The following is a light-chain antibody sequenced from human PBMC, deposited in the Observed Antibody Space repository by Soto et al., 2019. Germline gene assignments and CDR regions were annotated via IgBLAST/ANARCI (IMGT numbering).Light chain of an antibody. J-gene: IGKJ2*01. CDR1: QSFSRSY. V-gene: IGKV3-20*01. CDR2: GAS. CDR3: QQYGTSGWT. Sequence: EIVLTQSPGTLSLSPGERATPSCRASQSFSRSYLAWYQQKPGQAPRLVIYGASSRATGIPDRFSGSGSGTDFTLTISRLEPEDFAVYYCQQYGTSGWTFGQGTKLEIK.